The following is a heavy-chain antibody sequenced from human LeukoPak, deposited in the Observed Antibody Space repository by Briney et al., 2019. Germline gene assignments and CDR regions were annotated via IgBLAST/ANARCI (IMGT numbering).Heavy chain of an antibody. CDR1: GGSISSSSYY. CDR2: IYYSGST. D-gene: IGHD5-18*01. CDR3: ASQGYSYGYGDY. J-gene: IGHJ4*02. Sequence: SETLSLTCTVSGGSISSSSYYWGWIRQPPGKGLEWIGSIYYSGSTYYNPSLKSRVTISVDTSKNQFSLKLSSVTAADTAVYYCASQGYSYGYGDYWGQGTLVTVSS. V-gene: IGHV4-39*07.